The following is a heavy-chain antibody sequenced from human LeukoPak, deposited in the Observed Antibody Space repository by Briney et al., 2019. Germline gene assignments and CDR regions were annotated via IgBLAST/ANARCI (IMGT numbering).Heavy chain of an antibody. D-gene: IGHD4-11*01. Sequence: GATVKISCKAFGYTFTDYYIHWVKEAPGKGLEWMGRVDPEDGETTYAEKFQGRVTITADTSTDTAYMELNNLRSEDTAVYYCATMTTFDPWGQRTLVTVSP. CDR1: GYTFTDYY. CDR2: VDPEDGET. J-gene: IGHJ5*02. V-gene: IGHV1-69-2*01. CDR3: ATMTTFDP.